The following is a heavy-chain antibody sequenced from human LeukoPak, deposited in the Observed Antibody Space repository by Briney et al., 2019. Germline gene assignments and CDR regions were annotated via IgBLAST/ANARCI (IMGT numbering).Heavy chain of an antibody. CDR2: ISYDGSNK. J-gene: IGHJ5*02. CDR1: GFTLSSYA. D-gene: IGHD4-17*01. V-gene: IGHV3-30*04. CDR3: AKCPLYGDFCANCFDP. Sequence: PGGSLRLSCAASGFTLSSYAMHWVRQAPGKGLEWVAVISYDGSNKYYADSVKGRFTISRDNSKNTLYLQMNSLRPEDTAVYFCAKCPLYGDFCANCFDPWGQGTLVTVSS.